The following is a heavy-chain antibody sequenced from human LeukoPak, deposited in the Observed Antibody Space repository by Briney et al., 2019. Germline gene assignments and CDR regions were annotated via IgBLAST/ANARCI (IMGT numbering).Heavy chain of an antibody. CDR1: GFTFSSYW. D-gene: IGHD3-10*01. V-gene: IGHV3-15*07. J-gene: IGHJ4*02. CDR2: IKRKTEGGAT. CDR3: TTGNFGPY. Sequence: GGSLRLSCAASGFTFSSYWMNWVRQAPGKGLEWVGRIKRKTEGGATDYAGPVKGRFTISRDDSKNTLFLHVNSLKTEDTAVYYCTTGNFGPYWGQGTLVTVSS.